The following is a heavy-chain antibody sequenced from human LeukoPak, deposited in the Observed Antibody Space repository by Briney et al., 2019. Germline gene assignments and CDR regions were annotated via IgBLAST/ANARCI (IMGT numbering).Heavy chain of an antibody. CDR2: ISSSSSYI. Sequence: GGSLRLTCAASGFTFSSYSMNWVRQAPGKGLEWVSSISSSSSYIYYADSVKGRFTISRDNAKNSLYLQMNSLRAEDTAVYYCARDQGSGKLDYWGQGTLVTVSS. CDR3: ARDQGSGKLDY. V-gene: IGHV3-21*01. CDR1: GFTFSSYS. D-gene: IGHD1-26*01. J-gene: IGHJ4*02.